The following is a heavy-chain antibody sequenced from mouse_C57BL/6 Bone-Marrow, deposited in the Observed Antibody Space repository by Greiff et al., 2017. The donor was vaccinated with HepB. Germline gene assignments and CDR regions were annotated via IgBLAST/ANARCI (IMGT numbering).Heavy chain of an antibody. CDR3: ARELDDGHYFDY. CDR2: IYYSGTI. V-gene: IGHV3-5*01. Sequence: EVKLQESGPGLVKPSQTVFLTCTVTGISITTGNYRWSWIRQFPGNKLEWIGYIYYSGTITYNPSLTSRTTITRDTPKNQFFLEMNSLTAEDTATYYCARELDDGHYFDYWGQGTTLTVSS. J-gene: IGHJ2*01. CDR1: GISITTGNYR. D-gene: IGHD1-1*01.